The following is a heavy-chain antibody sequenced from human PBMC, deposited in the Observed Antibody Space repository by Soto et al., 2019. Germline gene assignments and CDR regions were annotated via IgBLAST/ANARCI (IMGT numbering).Heavy chain of an antibody. V-gene: IGHV4-39*01. CDR2: IYYSGST. Sequence: SETLSLTCTVSGGSISSSSYYWGWIRQPPGKGLEWIGSIYYSGSTYYNPSLKSRVTISVDTSKNQFSLKLSSVTAADTAVYYCARQPIVVVQATQIWFDPWGQGTLVTVSS. D-gene: IGHD2-2*01. CDR1: GGSISSSSYY. CDR3: ARQPIVVVQATQIWFDP. J-gene: IGHJ5*02.